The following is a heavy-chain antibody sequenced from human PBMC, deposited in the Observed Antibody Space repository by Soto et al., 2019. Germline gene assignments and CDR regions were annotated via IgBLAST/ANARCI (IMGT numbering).Heavy chain of an antibody. J-gene: IGHJ4*02. D-gene: IGHD3-10*01. CDR3: ARHRWGSGSYSGLLDF. V-gene: IGHV4-39*01. Sequence: QLQLQESGPGLVKPSETLSLTCSVSGGSISPSSYFWGWIRQPPGKGLEWVGAVHYSGSANYRSSLQSRVTVPVDTSQNQFSLRLRSVTASDTAVYYCARHRWGSGSYSGLLDFWGQGALVTGSS. CDR1: GGSISPSSYF. CDR2: VHYSGSA.